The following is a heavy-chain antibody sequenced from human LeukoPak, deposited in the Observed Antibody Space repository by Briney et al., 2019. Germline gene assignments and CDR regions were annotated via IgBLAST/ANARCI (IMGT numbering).Heavy chain of an antibody. J-gene: IGHJ4*02. V-gene: IGHV4-61*02. Sequence: PSQTLSLTYTVSGGSISSDNYYGNWIRQPAGKGLEWMGRIYTSGSTNYNPSLKTRVTISIDTSKNQFSLKLTSVTAADTAVYYCLLRRDGYTHFDYWGQGTLVTVSS. CDR3: LLRRDGYTHFDY. CDR2: IYTSGST. CDR1: GGSISSDNYY. D-gene: IGHD5-24*01.